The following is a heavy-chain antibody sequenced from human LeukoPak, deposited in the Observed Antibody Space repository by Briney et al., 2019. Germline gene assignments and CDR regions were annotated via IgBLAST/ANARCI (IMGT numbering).Heavy chain of an antibody. D-gene: IGHD6-6*01. J-gene: IGHJ5*02. CDR2: IYYSGST. V-gene: IGHV4-31*03. CDR3: ARDVGSSPTDNWFDP. CDR1: GGSISSGGYY. Sequence: KPSQTLSLTCTVSGGSISSGGYYWSWIRQHPGKGLEWIGYIYYSGSTYYNPSLKSRVTISVDTSKNQFSLKLSSVTAADTAVYYCARDVGSSPTDNWFDPGAREPWSPSPQ.